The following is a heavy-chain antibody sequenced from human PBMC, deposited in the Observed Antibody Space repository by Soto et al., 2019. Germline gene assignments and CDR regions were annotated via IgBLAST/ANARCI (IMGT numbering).Heavy chain of an antibody. D-gene: IGHD6-13*01. Sequence: PGGSLRLSCAASGFTFSSYSMNWVRQAPGKGLEWVSSISSSSSYIYYADSVKGRFTISRDNAKNSLYLQMNSLRAEDTAVYYCARRRPHSSPHYFDYWGQGTLVTVSS. CDR3: ARRRPHSSPHYFDY. CDR2: ISSSSSYI. V-gene: IGHV3-21*01. CDR1: GFTFSSYS. J-gene: IGHJ4*02.